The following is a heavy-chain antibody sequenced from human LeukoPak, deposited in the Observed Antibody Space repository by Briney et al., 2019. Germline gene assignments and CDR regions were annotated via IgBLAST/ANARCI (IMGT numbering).Heavy chain of an antibody. V-gene: IGHV3-30*03. CDR2: ISYDGSNK. CDR1: GFTFSSYV. J-gene: IGHJ4*02. CDR3: ARVEIPWSFDY. Sequence: GGSLRLSCAASGFTFSSYVMHWVRQAPGKGLEWVAFISYDGSNKYYADSVKGRCTISRDNSKNTLYLQMNSLRAEDTAVYYCARVEIPWSFDYWGQGTLVTVSS. D-gene: IGHD2-21*01.